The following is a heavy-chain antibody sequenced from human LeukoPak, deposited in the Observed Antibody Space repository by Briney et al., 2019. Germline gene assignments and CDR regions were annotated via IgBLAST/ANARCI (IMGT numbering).Heavy chain of an antibody. V-gene: IGHV3-20*04. D-gene: IGHD3-22*01. CDR2: INWNGGST. J-gene: IGHJ4*02. Sequence: GGSLRLPCAASGFTFDDYGMSWVRQVPGKGLEWVSGINWNGGSTGYADSVKGRFTISRDNAKNSLYLQMNSLRAEDTALYYCARDRIDSSGYYYFFDYWGQGTLVTVSS. CDR1: GFTFDDYG. CDR3: ARDRIDSSGYYYFFDY.